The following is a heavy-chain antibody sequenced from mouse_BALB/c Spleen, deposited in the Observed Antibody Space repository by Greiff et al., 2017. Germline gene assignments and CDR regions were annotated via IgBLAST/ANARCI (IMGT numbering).Heavy chain of an antibody. Sequence: VKLQESAAELARPGASVKMSCKASGYTFTSYTMHWVKQRPGQGLEWIGYINPSSGYTEYNQKFKDKTTLTADKSSSTAYMQLSSLTSEDSAVYYCAREAPYAMDYWGQGTSVTVSS. CDR2: INPSSGYT. J-gene: IGHJ4*01. CDR3: AREAPYAMDY. V-gene: IGHV1-4*02. CDR1: GYTFTSYT.